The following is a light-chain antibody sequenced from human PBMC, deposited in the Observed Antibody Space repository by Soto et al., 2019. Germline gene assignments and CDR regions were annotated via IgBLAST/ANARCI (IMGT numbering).Light chain of an antibody. V-gene: IGKV1-39*01. CDR1: QTISNY. J-gene: IGKJ2*01. CDR2: SAS. CDR3: QQTFRSPHP. Sequence: DIRMTQSPASLSASVGDRVTITCRASQTISNYLNWYQQKPGAAPKLLIYSASTLQSGVPSRFSGSGFGTDYTLTISSLQPADFAVYYCQQTFRSPHPFGQGTKVDIK.